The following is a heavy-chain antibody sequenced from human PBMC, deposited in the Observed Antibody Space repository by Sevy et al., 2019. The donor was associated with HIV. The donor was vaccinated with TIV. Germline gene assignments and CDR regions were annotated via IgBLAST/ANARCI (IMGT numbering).Heavy chain of an antibody. CDR3: STHLVGATDY. Sequence: AAVKVSCKVSGYTLTELSMHWVGQAPGKGLEWMGGFDPEDGETIYAQKFQGRVTMTEDTSTDTAYMELSSLRSEDTAVYYCSTHLVGATDYWGQGTSVTVSS. CDR1: GYTLTELS. V-gene: IGHV1-24*01. J-gene: IGHJ4*02. D-gene: IGHD1-26*01. CDR2: FDPEDGET.